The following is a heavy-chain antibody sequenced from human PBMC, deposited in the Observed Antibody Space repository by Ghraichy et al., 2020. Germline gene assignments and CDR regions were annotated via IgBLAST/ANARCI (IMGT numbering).Heavy chain of an antibody. J-gene: IGHJ6*02. CDR1: GYMFPSYA. CDR3: ARAFPDPDFWCAVDRASSYYVMDV. V-gene: IGHV1-18*01. Sequence: ASVKVSCRASGYMFPSYAISWVRQARGQGLEWMGWIRPNNDITKYAQEFQGRVTMTTDRSTSTVYMELRGLRSDDTAVYYCARAFPDPDFWCAVDRASSYYVMDVWGHGTTVTVSS. CDR2: IRPNNDIT. D-gene: IGHD3-3*01.